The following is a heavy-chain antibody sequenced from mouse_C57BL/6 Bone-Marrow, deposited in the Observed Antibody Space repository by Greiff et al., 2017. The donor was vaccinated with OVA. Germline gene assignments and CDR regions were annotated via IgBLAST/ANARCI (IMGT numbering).Heavy chain of an antibody. CDR3: VRPPDDYEYAMDY. V-gene: IGHV10-1*01. D-gene: IGHD2-4*01. Sequence: GGGLVQPKGSLKLSCAASGFSFNTYAMNWVRQAPGKGWEWVARIRSKSNNYATYYADSVKDRLTISRDDSDSMLYLQMTNLKTEDTAMYYCVRPPDDYEYAMDYWGQGTTVTVSS. CDR2: IRSKSNNYAT. J-gene: IGHJ4*01. CDR1: GFSFNTYA.